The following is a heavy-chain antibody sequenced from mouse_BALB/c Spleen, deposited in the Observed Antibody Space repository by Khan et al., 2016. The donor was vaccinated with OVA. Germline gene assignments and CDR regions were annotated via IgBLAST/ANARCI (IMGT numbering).Heavy chain of an antibody. D-gene: IGHD1-1*01. J-gene: IGHJ2*01. Sequence: EVQLQESGPGLVKPSQSLSLTCTVTGYSITSDYAWNWIRQFPGNKLEWMGYISYSGRTSYKPSLKSRISITRDTSKNQLFLQLNSVTTEDTATYYCARAVTITTVVATDFDYWGQGTTLTVSS. V-gene: IGHV3-2*02. CDR3: ARAVTITTVVATDFDY. CDR1: GYSITSDYA. CDR2: ISYSGRT.